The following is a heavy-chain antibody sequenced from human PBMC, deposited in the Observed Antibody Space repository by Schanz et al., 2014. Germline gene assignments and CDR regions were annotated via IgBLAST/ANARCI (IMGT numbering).Heavy chain of an antibody. CDR2: INPSVGNT. J-gene: IGHJ3*02. V-gene: IGHV1-46*03. CDR3: ARGPSTGAFDI. CDR1: GYTFTSYY. Sequence: QVQLVQSAPEVKKPGASVKVSCKASGYTFTSYYMHWVRQAPGQGLEWMGIINPSVGNTNYAQKFRGRVTMTRDTSTSTVYMELSSLRSEDTAVYFCARGPSTGAFDIWGQGTMVTVSS.